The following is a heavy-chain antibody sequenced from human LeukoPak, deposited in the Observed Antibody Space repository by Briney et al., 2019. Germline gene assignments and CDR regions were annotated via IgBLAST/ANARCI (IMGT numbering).Heavy chain of an antibody. CDR2: VSGSGGST. J-gene: IGHJ4*02. CDR1: GFTFSSYA. Sequence: PGGSLRLSCAASGFTFSSYAMSWVRQAPGKGLEWVSAVSGSGGSTYYADSVKGRFTIFRDNSKNTLYLQMNSLRAEDTAVYYCARGVLARMGFDYWGQGTLVTVSS. V-gene: IGHV3-23*01. D-gene: IGHD1-14*01. CDR3: ARGVLARMGFDY.